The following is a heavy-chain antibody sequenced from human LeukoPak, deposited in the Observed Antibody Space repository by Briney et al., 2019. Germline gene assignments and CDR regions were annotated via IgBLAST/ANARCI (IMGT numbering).Heavy chain of an antibody. CDR1: GFTLNLYW. V-gene: IGHV3-74*01. D-gene: IGHD3-10*01. J-gene: IGHJ5*02. CDR2: ISADGTTT. Sequence: GVSLRLPCPASGFTLNLYWIHWLRQPPGTGLEWLSRISADGTTTNYADSVKGRFTISRDNAKNTLYLQMHSLRVDDTAVYYCARDSRYHSGWGSYQPYWFDPWGQGTLVTVSS. CDR3: ARDSRYHSGWGSYQPYWFDP.